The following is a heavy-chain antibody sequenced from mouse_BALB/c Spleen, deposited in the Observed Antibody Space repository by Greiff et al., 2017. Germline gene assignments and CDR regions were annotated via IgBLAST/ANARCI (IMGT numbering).Heavy chain of an antibody. Sequence: EVHLVESGGGLVKPGGSLKLSCAASGFTFSSYAMSWVRQTPEKRLEWVASISSGGSTYYPDSVKGRFTISRDNARNILYLQMSSLRSEDTAMYYCASYPYFDYWGQGTTLTVSS. J-gene: IGHJ2*01. CDR2: ISSGGST. CDR1: GFTFSSYA. CDR3: ASYPYFDY. V-gene: IGHV5-6-5*01.